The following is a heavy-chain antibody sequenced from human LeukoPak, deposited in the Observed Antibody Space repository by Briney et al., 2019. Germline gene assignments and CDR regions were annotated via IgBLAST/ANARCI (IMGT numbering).Heavy chain of an antibody. CDR3: ARDFSTWLAGYNWFDP. J-gene: IGHJ5*02. Sequence: GGSLRLACAASGFTFSSYSMNWVRQAPGKGLELVSSISSSSSYIYYADSVKGRFTICRDNAKNSLYLQINSLRDEETAVYSCARDFSTWLAGYNWFDPWGQGTLVTVSS. D-gene: IGHD6-19*01. CDR2: ISSSSSYI. V-gene: IGHV3-21*01. CDR1: GFTFSSYS.